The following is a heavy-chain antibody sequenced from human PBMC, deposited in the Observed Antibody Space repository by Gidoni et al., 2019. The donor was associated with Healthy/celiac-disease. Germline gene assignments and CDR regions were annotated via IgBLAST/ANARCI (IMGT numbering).Heavy chain of an antibody. Sequence: EVQLVESGGGLVQPGGSLRLPCAASGFTFSSYSMNWVRQAPGKGLEWVSYISSSSSTIYYADSVKGRFTISRDNAKNSLYLQMNSLRAEDTAVYYCARSYDILTGLYYYYGMDVWGQGTTVTVSS. CDR3: ARSYDILTGLYYYYGMDV. CDR1: GFTFSSYS. D-gene: IGHD3-9*01. CDR2: ISSSSSTI. J-gene: IGHJ6*02. V-gene: IGHV3-48*01.